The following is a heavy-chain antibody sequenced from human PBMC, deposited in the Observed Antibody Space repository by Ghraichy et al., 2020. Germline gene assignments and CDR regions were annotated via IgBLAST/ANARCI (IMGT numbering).Heavy chain of an antibody. Sequence: GGSLRLSCVASGFTVSSNYMSWVRQAPGEGLEWVSLIYTAGDTTHADSVKGRFTISRDNSKNTPHLQMNSLRAEDTAVYYCARGVVAGTWTFDIWGQGTRVTVS. D-gene: IGHD6-19*01. CDR3: ARGVVAGTWTFDI. V-gene: IGHV3-66*01. CDR1: GFTVSSNY. J-gene: IGHJ3*02. CDR2: IYTAGDT.